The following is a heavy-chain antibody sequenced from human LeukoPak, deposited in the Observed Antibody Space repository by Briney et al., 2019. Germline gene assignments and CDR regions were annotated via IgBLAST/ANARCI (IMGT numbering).Heavy chain of an antibody. Sequence: GASVKVSCKASGYTFTGYYMHWVRQAPGQGLEWMGWINPNSGGTNYAQKFQGWVTMTRATSISTAYMELSRLRSDDTDVYYCARGPYDSSGYYEDWGQGTLVTVSS. CDR3: ARGPYDSSGYYED. CDR2: INPNSGGT. J-gene: IGHJ4*02. D-gene: IGHD3-22*01. CDR1: GYTFTGYY. V-gene: IGHV1-2*04.